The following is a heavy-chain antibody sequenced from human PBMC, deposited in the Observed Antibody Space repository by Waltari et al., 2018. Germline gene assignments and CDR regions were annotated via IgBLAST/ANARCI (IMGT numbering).Heavy chain of an antibody. CDR3: ARELEGGYCDF. V-gene: IGHV1-2*02. J-gene: IGHJ4*02. D-gene: IGHD3-16*01. Sequence: QVTLVQTEAEGRTPGAEVRAACKKSGSRCPAYLLCGVRQAPGHRLEWMGGINPSSGGTNYAQIFQGRVTITTDTAIGTAYVYLSRLTSYDTAVYYCARELEGGYCDFWDEGPLVTVSS. CDR1: GSRCPAYL. CDR2: INPSSGGT.